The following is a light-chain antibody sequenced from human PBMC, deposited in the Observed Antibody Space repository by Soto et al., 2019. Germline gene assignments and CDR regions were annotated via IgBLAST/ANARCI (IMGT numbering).Light chain of an antibody. V-gene: IGLV4-60*02. CDR1: SGHSSYI. CDR2: LEGSGSY. Sequence: QLVLTQSSSASASLGSSVSLTCTLSSGHSSYIIAWHQQQPGKAPRYLMKLEGSGSYNKGSGVPDRFSGSSSGADRYLTISNLQFEDEDDYYCETWDSNTYVFGTGTKVTVL. CDR3: ETWDSNTYV. J-gene: IGLJ1*01.